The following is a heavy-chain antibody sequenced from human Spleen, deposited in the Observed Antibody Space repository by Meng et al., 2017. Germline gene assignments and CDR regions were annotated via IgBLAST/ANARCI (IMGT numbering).Heavy chain of an antibody. CDR2: IHGDGSST. V-gene: IGHV3-74*01. CDR3: ARDIAMAFDS. Sequence: EVQLVESGGGLVQPGGSLRLSCAASGFTFSSHWMHWVRQAPGKGLVWVSRIHGDGSSTTYADSVKGRFTISRDNAKNTLYLQMTSLRAEDTAVYYCARDIAMAFDSWGQGTLVTVSS. D-gene: IGHD5-18*01. J-gene: IGHJ4*02. CDR1: GFTFSSHW.